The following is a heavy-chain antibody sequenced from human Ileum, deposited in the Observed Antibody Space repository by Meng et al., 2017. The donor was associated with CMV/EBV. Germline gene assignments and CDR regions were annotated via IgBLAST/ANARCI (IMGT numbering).Heavy chain of an antibody. J-gene: IGHJ4*02. CDR1: GGSITSGNYY. CDR2: IYYSGSP. D-gene: IGHD2-15*01. Sequence: HVQLQGSGPGLVKPPQTLSLTCTVYGGSITSGNYYWSWIRQPPGRGLEWIGYIYYSGSPYYKPSLKSRVTISLDTSKNQFSLNLRSVTATDSAVYYCVRQVVAASFDYWGQGALVTVSS. V-gene: IGHV4-30-4*08. CDR3: VRQVVAASFDY.